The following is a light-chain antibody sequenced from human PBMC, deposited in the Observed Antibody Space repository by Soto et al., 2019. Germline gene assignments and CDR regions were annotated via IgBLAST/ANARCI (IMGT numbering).Light chain of an antibody. V-gene: IGLV2-14*01. Sequence: QSVLAQPASVSGSPGQSIAISCTGSSSDIGIYKYVSWYQQHPGKVSKRIIYEVTNRPSGVSNRFSGSKSGHTPSPTTSGLQAQDEADYYCSSYTTSSTRVFGPGTKDTVL. CDR2: EVT. J-gene: IGLJ1*01. CDR1: SSDIGIYKY. CDR3: SSYTTSSTRV.